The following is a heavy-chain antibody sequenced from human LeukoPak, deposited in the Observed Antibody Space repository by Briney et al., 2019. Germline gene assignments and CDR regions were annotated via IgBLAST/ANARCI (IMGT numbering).Heavy chain of an antibody. D-gene: IGHD6-13*01. Sequence: GGSLKLSCAASGFTFSGAALHWVRQASGRGLEWVGRIRSNFQNYATTYPASVRGRFAISRDDSKNTAYLQMNSLKPEDTAMYFCATHGGPDRSSWSTTPLDFWGHGTVVTVSS. CDR3: ATHGGPDRSSWSTTPLDF. J-gene: IGHJ3*01. V-gene: IGHV3-73*01. CDR2: IRSNFQNYAT. CDR1: GFTFSGAA.